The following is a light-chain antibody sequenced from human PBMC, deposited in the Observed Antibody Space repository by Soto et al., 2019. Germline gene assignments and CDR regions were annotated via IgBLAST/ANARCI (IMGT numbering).Light chain of an antibody. Sequence: DIQMTQSPSSVSASVGDRVTITCRASQPISSWLAWYQQKPGQPPNLLIYSASTLRSGVPSRFSGSESGTLFTLTITNLQPEDFATYYCQQASSFPLTFGGGTKVEV. CDR1: QPISSW. CDR2: SAS. V-gene: IGKV1-12*01. J-gene: IGKJ4*01. CDR3: QQASSFPLT.